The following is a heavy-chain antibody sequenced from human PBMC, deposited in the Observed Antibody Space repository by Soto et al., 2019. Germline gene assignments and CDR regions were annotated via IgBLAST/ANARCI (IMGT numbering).Heavy chain of an antibody. J-gene: IGHJ2*01. Sequence: SETLSLTCAVSGYSISSGYYWGWIRQPPGKGLEWIGSIYHSGSTYYNPSLMSRVTISVDTSKNQFSLKLSSVTAADTAVYYCAADYGDYVNWYFDLWGRGTLVTVSS. CDR1: GYSISSGYY. D-gene: IGHD4-17*01. CDR2: IYHSGST. V-gene: IGHV4-38-2*01. CDR3: AADYGDYVNWYFDL.